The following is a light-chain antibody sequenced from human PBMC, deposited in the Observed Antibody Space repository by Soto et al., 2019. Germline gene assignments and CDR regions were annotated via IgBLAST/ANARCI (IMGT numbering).Light chain of an antibody. J-gene: IGKJ1*01. V-gene: IGKV2-24*01. CDR2: QVS. CDR1: QSLVYSDGNTY. CDR3: IQFSHFPRT. Sequence: VLTQTPLSSPVTLGQPASISCRSSQSLVYSDGNTYLSWLQQRPGQPPRLLIYQVSNRCSGVPDRFGGSGAGTDFTLKISRVEAEDVGVCSCIQFSHFPRTFGQGTKVEIK.